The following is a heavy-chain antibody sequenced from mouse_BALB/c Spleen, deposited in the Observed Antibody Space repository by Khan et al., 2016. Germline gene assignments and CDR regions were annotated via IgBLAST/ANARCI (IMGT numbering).Heavy chain of an antibody. D-gene: IGHD4-1*01. Sequence: EVKLVESGGDLVKPGGSLKLSCAASGFTFSSYGMSWVRQTPDKRLEWVATISSGGSYTYYPDSVKGRFTISRDNAKNTLYLQMSSLKSEDTAMYYCARQLGRFAYWGQGLWSLSLQ. J-gene: IGHJ3*01. V-gene: IGHV5-6*01. CDR2: ISSGGSYT. CDR1: GFTFSSYG. CDR3: ARQLGRFAY.